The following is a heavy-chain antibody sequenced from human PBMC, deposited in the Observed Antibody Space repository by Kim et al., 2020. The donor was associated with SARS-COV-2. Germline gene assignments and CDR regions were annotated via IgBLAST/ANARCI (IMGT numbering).Heavy chain of an antibody. D-gene: IGHD2-8*01. Sequence: SVKVSCKASGGTFSSYAISWVRQAPGQGLEWMGGIIPIFGTANYAQKFQGRVTITADESTSTAYMELSSLRSEDTAVYYCASRYCTNGVCLYDFDYWGQGTLVTVSS. CDR2: IIPIFGTA. CDR3: ASRYCTNGVCLYDFDY. J-gene: IGHJ4*02. V-gene: IGHV1-69*13. CDR1: GGTFSSYA.